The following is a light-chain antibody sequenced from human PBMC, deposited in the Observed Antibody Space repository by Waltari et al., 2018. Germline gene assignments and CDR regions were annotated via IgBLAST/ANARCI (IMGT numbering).Light chain of an antibody. V-gene: IGLV2-23*01. CDR1: SSDFGNYNH. CDR2: EGT. Sequence: QSALTQPASVSGSPGQSITISCTGASSDFGNYNHVSWYQHHPDRAPRLIIYEGTKRPSGISNRFSASTSWYTASLTISGLQTEDEGDYYCCSYAGSNTLMFGGGTKLTVL. CDR3: CSYAGSNTLM. J-gene: IGLJ3*02.